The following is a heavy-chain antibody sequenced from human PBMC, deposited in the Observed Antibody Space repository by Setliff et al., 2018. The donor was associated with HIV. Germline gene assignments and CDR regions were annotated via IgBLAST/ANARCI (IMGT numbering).Heavy chain of an antibody. CDR3: ARPRGIAAAGTFRFDI. CDR2: IYPDDSNI. CDR1: DYTFTTYW. V-gene: IGHV5-51*01. J-gene: IGHJ3*02. Sequence: GESLKISCKALDYTFTTYWIGWVRQRPGEGLEWMGIIYPDDSNIRYNPSFQSQVTISADKSITTAYLQWSSLKASDTAMYYCARPRGIAAAGTFRFDIWGQGTMVTVSS. D-gene: IGHD6-13*01.